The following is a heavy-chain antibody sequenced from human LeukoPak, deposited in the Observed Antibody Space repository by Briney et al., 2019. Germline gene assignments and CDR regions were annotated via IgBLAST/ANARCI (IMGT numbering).Heavy chain of an antibody. CDR2: IYPGDSDT. V-gene: IGHV5-51*01. CDR1: GYSFTSYW. Sequence: GESLKISCKGSGYSFTSYWIGWVRQMPGKGLEWMGIIYPGDSDTRYSPSFQGQVTISADKSNSTAYLQWGSLKASDTAMYHCARFRDSSSAYYFDYWGQGTLVTVPS. D-gene: IGHD6-19*01. CDR3: ARFRDSSSAYYFDY. J-gene: IGHJ4*02.